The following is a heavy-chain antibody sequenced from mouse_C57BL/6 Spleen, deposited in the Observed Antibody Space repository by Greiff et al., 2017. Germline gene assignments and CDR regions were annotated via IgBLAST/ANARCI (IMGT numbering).Heavy chain of an antibody. Sequence: QVQLQQPGAELVKPGASVKLSCKASGYTFTSYWMHWVKQRPGRGLEWIGRIDPNGGGTKYNEKFKSKATLTVDKPSSTAYMQLSSLSSEDSAVYYCGRPYLLWCCYFDDWGQGTTLTVSS. CDR3: GRPYLLWCCYFDD. CDR1: GYTFTSYW. D-gene: IGHD2-13*01. V-gene: IGHV1-72*01. J-gene: IGHJ2*01. CDR2: IDPNGGGT.